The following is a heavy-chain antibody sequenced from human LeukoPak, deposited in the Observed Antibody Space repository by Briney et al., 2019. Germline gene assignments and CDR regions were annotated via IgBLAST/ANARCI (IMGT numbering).Heavy chain of an antibody. D-gene: IGHD2-21*02. CDR1: GGSISSCDYY. V-gene: IGHV4-30-4*01. CDR3: ARKTEFCGGDCYYYYYGMDV. J-gene: IGHJ6*02. Sequence: SETLSLTCTVSGGSISSCDYYWSWIRQPPGKGLEWIGYIYYSGSTYYNPSLKSRVTISVDTSKNQFSLKLSSVTAADTAVYYCARKTEFCGGDCYYYYYGMDVWGQGTTVTVSS. CDR2: IYYSGST.